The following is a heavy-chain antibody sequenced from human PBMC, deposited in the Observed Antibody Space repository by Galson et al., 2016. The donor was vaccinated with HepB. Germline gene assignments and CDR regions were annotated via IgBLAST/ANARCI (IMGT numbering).Heavy chain of an antibody. V-gene: IGHV3-64D*06. Sequence: SLRLSCAASGFTFSSFVMHWVRQAPGKGLEYVSGISSNGGSTYYADSVKGRFTISRDNAKNALSLQVSSLRPEDTAVYYCTRGGLDYWGQGTLVTVSS. D-gene: IGHD2-8*02. CDR3: TRGGLDY. J-gene: IGHJ4*02. CDR1: GFTFSSFV. CDR2: ISSNGGST.